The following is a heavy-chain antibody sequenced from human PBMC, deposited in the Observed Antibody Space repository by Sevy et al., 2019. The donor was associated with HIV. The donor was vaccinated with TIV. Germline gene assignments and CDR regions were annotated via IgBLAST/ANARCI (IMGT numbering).Heavy chain of an antibody. CDR3: VEDRCSDAGCPREYFDH. Sequence: GGSLRLSCAASGFSFSSYGMHWVRQPLGKGLEWVAFVHFDGNEKWYADSGKGRFTISRDNSKSTIFLQMDSLRIEDTAIYYCVEDRCSDAGCPREYFDHWGQGTLVTVSS. CDR1: GFSFSSYG. V-gene: IGHV3-30*02. J-gene: IGHJ4*02. D-gene: IGHD2-15*01. CDR2: VHFDGNEK.